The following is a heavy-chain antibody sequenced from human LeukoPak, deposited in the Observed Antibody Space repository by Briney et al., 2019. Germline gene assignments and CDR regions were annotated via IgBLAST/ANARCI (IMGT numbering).Heavy chain of an antibody. CDR2: IYHSGST. CDR3: ARHHRIAARFAPFDY. V-gene: IGHV4-38-2*01. CDR1: GYSISSGYY. J-gene: IGHJ4*02. D-gene: IGHD6-6*01. Sequence: PSETLSLTCAVSGYSISSGYYWGWIRQPPGKGLEWIGSIYHSGSTYYNPSLKSRVTISVDTSKNQFSLKLSSVTAADTAVYYCARHHRIAARFAPFDYWGQGILVTVSS.